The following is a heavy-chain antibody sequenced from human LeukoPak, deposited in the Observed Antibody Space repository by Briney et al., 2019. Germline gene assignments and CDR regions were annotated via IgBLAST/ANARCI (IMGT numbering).Heavy chain of an antibody. CDR2: INVGNGNT. D-gene: IGHD6-19*01. CDR1: GYTFTDYP. J-gene: IGHJ4*02. Sequence: ASVKASCKASGYTFTDYPMHWVRQAPGQRLEWMGWINVGNGNTKYSQEFQGRVTITRDTSASTAYMELSSLRSEDMAVYYCARNLAVAPHAYYFDYWGQGTLVTVSS. V-gene: IGHV1-3*03. CDR3: ARNLAVAPHAYYFDY.